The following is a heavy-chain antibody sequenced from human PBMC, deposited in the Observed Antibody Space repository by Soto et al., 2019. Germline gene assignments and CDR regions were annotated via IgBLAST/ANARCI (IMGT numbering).Heavy chain of an antibody. J-gene: IGHJ2*01. V-gene: IGHV4-30-2*01. Sequence: QLQLQESGSGLVKPSQTLSLTCAVSGGSISSCGYSWSWIRQPPGKGLEWIGYISHSGRTYYNPTLKSRVTISVDRAKNPFSLKLSSVTAADTAVYYCARVPGLWGRGTLVTVSS. CDR1: GGSISSCGYS. CDR3: ARVPGL. CDR2: ISHSGRT.